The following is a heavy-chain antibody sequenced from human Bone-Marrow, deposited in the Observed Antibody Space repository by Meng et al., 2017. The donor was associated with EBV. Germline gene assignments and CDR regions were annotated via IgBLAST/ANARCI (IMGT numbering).Heavy chain of an antibody. Sequence: QVQLVPYGAELKKPGASVKVSCKASGYTFTGYGISWLRQAPGQGPEWMGWNSPADDNTHTAQKFQGRITMTADTSTTTAYMELTSLTSDDTALYYCARDQGMRGVAVTGIDYWGQGTLVTVSS. CDR2: NSPADDNT. CDR1: GYTFTGYG. CDR3: ARDQGMRGVAVTGIDY. V-gene: IGHV1-18*01. D-gene: IGHD6-19*01. J-gene: IGHJ4*02.